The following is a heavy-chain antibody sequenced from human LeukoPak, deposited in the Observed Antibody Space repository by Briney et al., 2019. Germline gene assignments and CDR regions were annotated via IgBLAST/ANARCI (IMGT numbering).Heavy chain of an antibody. J-gene: IGHJ4*02. Sequence: GGSLRLSCAASGFTVSSNYMSWVRQAPGKGLEWVSVIYSGGSTYYADSVKGRFTLSRDNSKNTLDLQMNSLRAEDTAIYYCARRAGEYSHPYDYWGQGTLVTVSS. D-gene: IGHD2-15*01. V-gene: IGHV3-53*01. CDR2: IYSGGST. CDR3: ARRAGEYSHPYDY. CDR1: GFTVSSNY.